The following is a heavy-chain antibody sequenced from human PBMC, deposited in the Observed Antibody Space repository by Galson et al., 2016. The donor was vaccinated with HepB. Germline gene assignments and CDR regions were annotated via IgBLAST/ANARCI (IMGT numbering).Heavy chain of an antibody. CDR2: ISSRSCYI. CDR1: GFTFRSYN. V-gene: IGHV3-21*01. J-gene: IGHJ6*02. Sequence: SLRLSCAASGFTFRSYNMNWVRQAPGKGLEWVSSISSRSCYIYYTDSVKGRFTISRDNAKNSVYLQMNSLRAEDTAVYYCARDEELGYYYGMDVWGQGTMVTVSS. D-gene: IGHD3-10*01. CDR3: ARDEELGYYYGMDV.